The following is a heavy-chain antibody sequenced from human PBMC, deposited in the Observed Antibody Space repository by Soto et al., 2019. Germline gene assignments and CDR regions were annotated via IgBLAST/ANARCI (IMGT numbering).Heavy chain of an antibody. CDR1: GFTFSSYW. J-gene: IGHJ6*03. CDR3: ARADFDWLSNDRYYYYYYMDV. D-gene: IGHD3-9*01. CDR2: IKQDGSEK. Sequence: PGGSLRLSCAASGFTFSSYWMSWVRQAPGKGLEWVANIKQDGSEKYYVDSVKGRFTISRDNAKNSLYLQMNSLRAEDTAVYYCARADFDWLSNDRYYYYYYMDVWGKGTTVTVSS. V-gene: IGHV3-7*04.